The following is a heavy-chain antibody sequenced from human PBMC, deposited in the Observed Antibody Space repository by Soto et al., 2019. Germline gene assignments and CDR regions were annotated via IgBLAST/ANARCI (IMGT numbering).Heavy chain of an antibody. Sequence: GGSLRLSCAASGFTFSTYWMHWVRQAPGKGLVWVSRINSDGSSTNYADSVKGRFTISRDNAKKTLYLQMNSLRVDDTAVYYCARDSSPYYDFWSGFYTYFDYWGQGALVTVSS. D-gene: IGHD3-3*01. J-gene: IGHJ4*02. CDR3: ARDSSPYYDFWSGFYTYFDY. CDR2: INSDGSST. CDR1: GFTFSTYW. V-gene: IGHV3-74*01.